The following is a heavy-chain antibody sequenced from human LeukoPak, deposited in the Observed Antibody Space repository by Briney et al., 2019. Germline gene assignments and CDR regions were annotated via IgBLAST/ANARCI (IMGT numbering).Heavy chain of an antibody. V-gene: IGHV1-8*01. CDR3: ARGSGWYYYCGMDV. CDR1: GYTFTSYD. CDR2: MNPNSGNT. J-gene: IGHJ6*02. D-gene: IGHD6-19*01. Sequence: GASVKVSCKASGYTFTSYDINWVRQATGQGLEWMGWMNPNSGNTGYAQKFQGRVTMTRNTSISTAYMELSSLRSDDTAVYYCARGSGWYYYCGMDVWGQGTTVTVSS.